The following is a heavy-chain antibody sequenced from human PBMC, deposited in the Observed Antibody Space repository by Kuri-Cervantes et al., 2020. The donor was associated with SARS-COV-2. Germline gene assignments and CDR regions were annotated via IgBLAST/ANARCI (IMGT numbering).Heavy chain of an antibody. J-gene: IGHJ4*02. Sequence: LRLSCTVSGGSISSCDYYWSWIRQPPGKGLEWIGYIYYSGSTYYNPSLKSRVTISVDTSKNQFSLKLSSVTAADTAVYYCARRAAAGTILLDYWGQGTLVTVSS. CDR3: ARRAAAGTILLDY. CDR1: GGSISSCDYY. D-gene: IGHD6-13*01. V-gene: IGHV4-30-4*08. CDR2: IYYSGST.